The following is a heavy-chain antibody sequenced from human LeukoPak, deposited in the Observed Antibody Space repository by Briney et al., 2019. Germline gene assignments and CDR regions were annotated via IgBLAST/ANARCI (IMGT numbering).Heavy chain of an antibody. CDR1: GGSIGGHY. Sequence: SETLSLTCSVSGGSIGGHYWNWIRQAPGKGLEWIGHIFTSGSPNYSPSLKSRVTFSRDTARSQIYLRMTSVTAADTAIYYCARSAIDAFDIWGQGTMVTVSS. J-gene: IGHJ3*02. CDR3: ARSAIDAFDI. D-gene: IGHD6-25*01. V-gene: IGHV4-4*07. CDR2: IFTSGSP.